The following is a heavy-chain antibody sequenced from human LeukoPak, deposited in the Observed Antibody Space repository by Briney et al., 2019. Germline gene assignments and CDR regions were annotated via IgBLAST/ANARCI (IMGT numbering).Heavy chain of an antibody. CDR3: ATAGRRLFGVLIPLSFDY. D-gene: IGHD3-3*01. CDR2: INPNSGGT. CDR1: GYTLTDYY. Sequence: ASVKVSCKASGYTLTDYYMHWVRQAPGQGLEWMGWINPNSGGTNYAQKFQGRLTMTRDMSTSTVYMELSSLRSEDTALYYCATAGRRLFGVLIPLSFDYWGQGTLVTVSS. V-gene: IGHV1-2*02. J-gene: IGHJ4*02.